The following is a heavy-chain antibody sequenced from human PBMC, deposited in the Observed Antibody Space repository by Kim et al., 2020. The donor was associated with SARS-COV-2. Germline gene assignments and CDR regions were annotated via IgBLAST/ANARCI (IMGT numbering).Heavy chain of an antibody. V-gene: IGHV3-21*01. D-gene: IGHD3-10*01. Sequence: GGSLRLSCAASGFTFSSYSMNWVRQAPGKGLEWVSSISSSSSYIYYADSVKGRFTISRDNAKNSLYLQMNSLRAEDTAVYYCARVSGMATMEECDYWGQGTLVTVSS. CDR3: ARVSGMATMEECDY. CDR1: GFTFSSYS. J-gene: IGHJ4*02. CDR2: ISSSSSYI.